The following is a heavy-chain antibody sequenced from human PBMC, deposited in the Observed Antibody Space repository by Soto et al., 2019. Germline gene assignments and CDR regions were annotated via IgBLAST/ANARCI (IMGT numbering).Heavy chain of an antibody. D-gene: IGHD6-19*01. J-gene: IGHJ4*02. CDR3: ARERGASSPFDY. V-gene: IGHV1-8*01. Sequence: QVQLVQSGAEVKKPGASVKVSCKASGYTFTSYDITWVRQATGQGLEWMGWMNPNSGKTGYAQKFQGRVNMNRNTSISTAYMELSSLRSEDTAVYYCARERGASSPFDYWGQGTLVTVSS. CDR2: MNPNSGKT. CDR1: GYTFTSYD.